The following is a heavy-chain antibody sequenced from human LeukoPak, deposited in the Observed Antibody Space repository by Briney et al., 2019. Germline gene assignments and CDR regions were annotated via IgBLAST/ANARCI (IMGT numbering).Heavy chain of an antibody. CDR3: AKDFAGDRPGYFDY. V-gene: IGHV3-23*01. J-gene: IGHJ4*02. Sequence: SGGSLRLSCAASGFTFSSYAMSWVRQAPGKGLEWVSAISGSGGRTYYADSVKGRFTISRDNSKNTLYLQMNSLRAEDTAVYYCAKDFAGDRPGYFDYWGQGTLVTVSS. CDR2: ISGSGGRT. D-gene: IGHD7-27*01. CDR1: GFTFSSYA.